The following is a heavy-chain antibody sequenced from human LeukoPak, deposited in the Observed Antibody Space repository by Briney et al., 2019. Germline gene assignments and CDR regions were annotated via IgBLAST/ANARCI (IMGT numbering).Heavy chain of an antibody. V-gene: IGHV3-74*01. CDR3: AREGRGARYFDH. J-gene: IGHJ4*02. Sequence: PGGSLRLSCVVSEFTFSSSWMHWVRQAPGKGLVWVSRMSADGNTTTYADSVKGRFIISRDNAKNTLYLQMNSLRAEDTAVYYCAREGRGARYFDHWGQGTLVTVSS. CDR2: MSADGNTT. CDR1: EFTFSSSW. D-gene: IGHD3-10*01.